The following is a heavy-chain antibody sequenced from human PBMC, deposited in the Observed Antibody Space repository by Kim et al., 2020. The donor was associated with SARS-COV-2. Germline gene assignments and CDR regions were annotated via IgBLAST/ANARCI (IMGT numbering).Heavy chain of an antibody. D-gene: IGHD6-13*01. CDR2: YN. CDR3: SRTKAGLFDY. Sequence: YNDSAVTVKSRITINPDTSKNQFSLQLNSVTPEDTAVYYCSRTKAGLFDYWGQGTLVTVSS. J-gene: IGHJ4*02. V-gene: IGHV6-1*01.